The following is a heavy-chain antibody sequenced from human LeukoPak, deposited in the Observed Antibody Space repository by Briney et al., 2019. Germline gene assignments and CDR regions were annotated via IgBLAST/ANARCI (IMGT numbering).Heavy chain of an antibody. D-gene: IGHD3-22*01. CDR1: GFTFSNYA. CDR3: ARGGGGGYYYVLDF. CDR2: ISHDGSNK. V-gene: IGHV3-30*01. Sequence: GTSLRPSCAASGFTFSNYAMRWVRPAPRQGLGWGAGISHDGSNKYYAESVKGRFTISRDNSKNTLFLQMNSLSVEDTAVFSCARGGGGGYYYVLDFWGQGTLVTVSS. J-gene: IGHJ4*02.